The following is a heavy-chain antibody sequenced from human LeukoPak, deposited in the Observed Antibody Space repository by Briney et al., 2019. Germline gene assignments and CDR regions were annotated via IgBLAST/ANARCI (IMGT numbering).Heavy chain of an antibody. CDR3: ARGAVRALHWFDP. D-gene: IGHD3-10*01. V-gene: IGHV1-2*02. CDR2: INPNSGGT. CDR1: GHTFTGYY. J-gene: IGHJ5*02. Sequence: ASGKVSCKASGHTFTGYYMHWVRQAPGQGLEWMGWINPNSGGTNYAQKFQGRVTMTRDTSISTAYMELSRLRSDDTAVYYCARGAVRALHWFDPWGQGTLVTVSS.